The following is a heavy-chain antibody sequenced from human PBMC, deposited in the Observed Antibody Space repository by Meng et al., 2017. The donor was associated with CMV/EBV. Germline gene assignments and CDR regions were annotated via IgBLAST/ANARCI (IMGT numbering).Heavy chain of an antibody. CDR1: GCPFRNAW. CDR3: TAQWRGD. CDR2: SKSKTDGGTT. V-gene: IGHV3-15*01. J-gene: IGHJ4*02. Sequence: LLRSCAASGCPFRNAWLSWVRQAPGKGLEWVGRSKSKTDGGTTDYAAPVKGRFTISRDDSKNTLYLQMNSLKTEDTAVYYCTAQWRGDWGQGTLVTVSS. D-gene: IGHD6-19*01.